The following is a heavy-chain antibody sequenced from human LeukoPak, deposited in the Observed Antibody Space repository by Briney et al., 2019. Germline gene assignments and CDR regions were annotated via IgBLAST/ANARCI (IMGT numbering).Heavy chain of an antibody. CDR2: IKQDESEK. D-gene: IGHD3-3*01. CDR3: ARVGDFWSGYYADY. J-gene: IGHJ4*02. V-gene: IGHV3-7*01. CDR1: GFTFSSYW. Sequence: GGSLRLSCAASGFTFSSYWMSWVRQAPGKGLEWVANIKQDESEKYYVDSVKGRFTISRDNAKNSLYLQMNSLRAEDTAVYYCARVGDFWSGYYADYWGQGTLVTVSS.